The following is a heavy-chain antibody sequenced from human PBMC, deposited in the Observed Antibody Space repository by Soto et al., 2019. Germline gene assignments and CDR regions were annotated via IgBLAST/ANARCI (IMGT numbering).Heavy chain of an antibody. CDR3: ANWFRHSVHRKDIVVVPAAISHYYYMDV. D-gene: IGHD2-2*01. Sequence: GGSLRLSCAASGFTFSSYAMSWVRQAPGKGLEWVSAISGSGGSTYYADSVKGRFTISRDNSKNTLYLQMNSLRAEDTAVYYCANWFRHSVHRKDIVVVPAAISHYYYMDVWGKGTTVTVSS. CDR1: GFTFSSYA. V-gene: IGHV3-23*01. CDR2: ISGSGGST. J-gene: IGHJ6*03.